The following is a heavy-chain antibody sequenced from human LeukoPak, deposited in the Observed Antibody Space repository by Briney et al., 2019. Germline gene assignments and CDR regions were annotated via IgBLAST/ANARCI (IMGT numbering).Heavy chain of an antibody. V-gene: IGHV4-30-4*01. CDR3: ARDYSPSVLLPKI. D-gene: IGHD3-22*01. Sequence: RPSETLSLTCTVSGGSISSGDSYWSWIRQPPGKGLEWIGSIYYSGSTYYNPSLKSRVTISVDRSKNQFSLKLSSVTAADTAVYYCARDYSPSVLLPKIWGQGTLVTVSS. CDR2: IYYSGST. CDR1: GGSISSGDSY. J-gene: IGHJ4*02.